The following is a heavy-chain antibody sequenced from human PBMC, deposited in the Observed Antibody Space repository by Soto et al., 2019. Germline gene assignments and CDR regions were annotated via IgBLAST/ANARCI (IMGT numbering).Heavy chain of an antibody. Sequence: QITLKESGPTLVKPTQTLTLTCTFSGFSLSSTRMAVGWIRQPPGKALEWLALIYWDDDKRYSPFLKSRLTITKDTAKNQVVLTMSNMDPVDTDRYYCAHIVVAGFGYYFDYWGQGTLVTVSS. V-gene: IGHV2-5*02. CDR1: GFSLSSTRMA. J-gene: IGHJ4*02. D-gene: IGHD6-19*01. CDR3: AHIVVAGFGYYFDY. CDR2: IYWDDDK.